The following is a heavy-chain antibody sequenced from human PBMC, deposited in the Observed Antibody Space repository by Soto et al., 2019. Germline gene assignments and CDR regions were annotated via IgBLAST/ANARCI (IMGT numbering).Heavy chain of an antibody. CDR1: GFTFSSYA. CDR2: ISGSGGST. J-gene: IGHJ3*02. CDR3: ARDFTTLTFYAFDI. V-gene: IGHV3-23*01. Sequence: GGSLRLSCAASGFTFSSYAMSWVRQAPGKGLEWVSAISGSGGSTYYADSVKGRFTISRDNAKNSLYLQMNSLRAEDTAVYYCARDFTTLTFYAFDIWGQGTMVTVSS. D-gene: IGHD4-17*01.